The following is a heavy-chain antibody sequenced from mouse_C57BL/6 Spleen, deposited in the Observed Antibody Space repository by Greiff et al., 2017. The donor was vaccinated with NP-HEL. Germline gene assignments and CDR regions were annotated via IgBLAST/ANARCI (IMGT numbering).Heavy chain of an antibody. V-gene: IGHV1-76*01. CDR2: IYPGSGNT. D-gene: IGHD4-1*01. Sequence: QVHVKQSGAELVRPGASVKLSCKASGYTFTDYYINWVKQRPGQGLEWIARIYPGSGNTYYNEKFKGKATLTAEKSSSTAYMQLSSLTSEDSAVYFCARGTGAWFAYWGQGTLVTVSA. CDR3: ARGTGAWFAY. CDR1: GYTFTDYY. J-gene: IGHJ3*01.